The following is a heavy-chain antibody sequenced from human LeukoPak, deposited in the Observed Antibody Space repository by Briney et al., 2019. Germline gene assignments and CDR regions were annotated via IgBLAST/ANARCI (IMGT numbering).Heavy chain of an antibody. CDR3: ARDPYSGAYGDTYYYFMDV. D-gene: IGHD1-26*01. Sequence: GGSLRLSCAASRFTFDDYGMSWVRQAPGKGLEWISSISTSSSYTFYADSVKGRFTISRDNARNSLYLQMNSLTAEDTAVYYCARDPYSGAYGDTYYYFMDVWGKGTTVTISS. V-gene: IGHV3-21*01. CDR1: RFTFDDYG. CDR2: ISTSSSYT. J-gene: IGHJ6*03.